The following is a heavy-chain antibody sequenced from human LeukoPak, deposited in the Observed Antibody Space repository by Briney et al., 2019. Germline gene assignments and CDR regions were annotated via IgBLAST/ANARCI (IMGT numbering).Heavy chain of an antibody. CDR1: GGTFSSYA. Sequence: GSSVKVSCKASGGTFSSYAISWVRQAPGQGLEWMGGIIPIFGTANYAQKFQGRVTITTDESTSTAYMELSSLRSEDTAVYYCAREIAPPSSAAAGTFGVLSWGQGTLVTVSS. V-gene: IGHV1-69*05. CDR3: AREIAPPSSAAAGTFGVLS. J-gene: IGHJ4*02. D-gene: IGHD6-13*01. CDR2: IIPIFGTA.